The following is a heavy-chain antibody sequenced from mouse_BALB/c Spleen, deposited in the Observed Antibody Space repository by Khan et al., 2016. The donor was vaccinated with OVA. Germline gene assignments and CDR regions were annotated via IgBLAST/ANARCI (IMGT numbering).Heavy chain of an antibody. CDR3: AREDPMITTWFAY. V-gene: IGHV5-6-5*01. D-gene: IGHD2-4*01. Sequence: DVELVESGGGLVKPGGSLKLSCAASEFTFSSYAMSWVRQTPEKRLEWVASFSSGGNTYYPDSVKGRFTISRDNARNILYLQMSSLRSEDTAMYYCAREDPMITTWFAYWGQGTLVTVSA. J-gene: IGHJ3*01. CDR2: FSSGGNT. CDR1: EFTFSSYA.